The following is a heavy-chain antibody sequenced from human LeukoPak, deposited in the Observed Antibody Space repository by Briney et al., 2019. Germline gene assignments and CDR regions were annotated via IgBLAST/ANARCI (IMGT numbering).Heavy chain of an antibody. J-gene: IGHJ4*02. D-gene: IGHD3-22*01. CDR3: ARPAPRGVTMIVVVINFDY. Sequence: GGSLRLSCAASGFTFSSYAMSWVRQAPGKGLEWVSAISGSGGSTYYADSVKGRFTISRDNSKNTLYLQMNSLRAEDTAVYYCARPAPRGVTMIVVVINFDYWGQGTLVTVSS. CDR1: GFTFSSYA. V-gene: IGHV3-23*01. CDR2: ISGSGGST.